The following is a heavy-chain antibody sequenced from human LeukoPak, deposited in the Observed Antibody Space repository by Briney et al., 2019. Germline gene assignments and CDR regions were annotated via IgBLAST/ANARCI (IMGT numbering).Heavy chain of an antibody. CDR3: AKDQEYCSGGSCLFDY. CDR2: ISGSGGST. J-gene: IGHJ4*02. CDR1: GFTFSDYY. V-gene: IGHV3-23*01. Sequence: GGSLRLSCAASGFTFSDYYMSWVRQAPGKGLEWVSAISGSGGSTYYADSVKGRFTISRDNSKNTLYLQMNSLRAEDTAVYYCAKDQEYCSGGSCLFDYWGQGTLVTVSS. D-gene: IGHD2-15*01.